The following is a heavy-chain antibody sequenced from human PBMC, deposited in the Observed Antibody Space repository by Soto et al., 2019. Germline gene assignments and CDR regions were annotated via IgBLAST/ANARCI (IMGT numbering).Heavy chain of an antibody. D-gene: IGHD3-10*01. CDR1: GGSISSSSYY. CDR2: IYYSGST. V-gene: IGHV4-39*01. Sequence: QLQLQESGPGLVKPSETLSLTCTVSGGSISSSSYYWGWIRQPPGKGLEWIGSIYYSGSTYYNPSLKSRVTISVDTSKNQFSLKLSAVTAADTAVYYCASIWFGEADGMDVWGQGTTVTVSS. CDR3: ASIWFGEADGMDV. J-gene: IGHJ6*02.